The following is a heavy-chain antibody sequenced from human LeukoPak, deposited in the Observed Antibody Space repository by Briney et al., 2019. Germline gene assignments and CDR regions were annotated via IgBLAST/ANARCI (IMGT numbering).Heavy chain of an antibody. V-gene: IGHV4-39*07. J-gene: IGHJ5*02. CDR2: IYYSVST. Sequence: PSETLSLTCTVSGGSISSSSYYWGWIRQPPGKGLEWIGSIYYSVSTYYNPSLKSRVTMSLDASKNQFSLELNSVTPADTAVYYCARGGNYWPQWWFDPWGRGTLVSVSS. CDR1: GGSISSSSYY. CDR3: ARGGNYWPQWWFDP. D-gene: IGHD1-26*01.